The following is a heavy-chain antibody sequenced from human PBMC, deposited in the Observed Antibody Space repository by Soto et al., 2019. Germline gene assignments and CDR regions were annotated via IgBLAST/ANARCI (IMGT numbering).Heavy chain of an antibody. Sequence: SETLSLTCAVYGGSFSGYYWSWIRQPPGKGLEWIGEINHSGSTHYNPSRTSRVTISVDTSKNQFSLKLTYVTAADTAVYYCAIAVVVDAPRYYYGMDVWGQGTTVTVSS. CDR2: INHSGST. CDR1: GGSFSGYY. J-gene: IGHJ6*02. D-gene: IGHD2-8*02. CDR3: AIAVVVDAPRYYYGMDV. V-gene: IGHV4-34*01.